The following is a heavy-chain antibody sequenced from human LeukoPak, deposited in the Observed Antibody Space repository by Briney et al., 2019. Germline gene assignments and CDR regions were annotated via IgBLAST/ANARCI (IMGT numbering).Heavy chain of an antibody. CDR1: GGSIGSYY. Sequence: SETLSLTCTVSGGSIGSYYWSWIRQPPGKGLEWIGYIYYSGSTNYNPSLKSRVTISVDTSKNQFSLKLSSVTAADTAVYYCARENDYDILTGYYTSPGWFDPWGQGTLVTVSS. D-gene: IGHD3-9*01. CDR3: ARENDYDILTGYYTSPGWFDP. CDR2: IYYSGST. V-gene: IGHV4-59*01. J-gene: IGHJ5*02.